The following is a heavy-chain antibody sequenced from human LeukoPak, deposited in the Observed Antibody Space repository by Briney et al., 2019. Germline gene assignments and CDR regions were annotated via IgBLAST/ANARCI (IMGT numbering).Heavy chain of an antibody. CDR1: GYTFTSYD. D-gene: IGHD3-10*01. J-gene: IGHJ6*02. CDR2: INPNSGGT. Sequence: ASVKVSCKASGYTFTSYDINWVRQATGQGLEWMGWINPNSGGTNYAQKFQGWVTMTRDTSISTAYMELSRLRSDDTAVYYCARGSSTYYYYGMDVWGQGTTVTVSS. V-gene: IGHV1-2*04. CDR3: ARGSSTYYYYGMDV.